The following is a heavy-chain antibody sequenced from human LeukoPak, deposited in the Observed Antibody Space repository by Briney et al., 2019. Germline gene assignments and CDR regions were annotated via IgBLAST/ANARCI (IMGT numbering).Heavy chain of an antibody. J-gene: IGHJ4*02. Sequence: SETLSLTCTVSGGSISSSSYYWGWIRQPPGKGLEWIGSIYYSGSTYYNPSLKSRVSISVGTSKNQFSLKLSSVTAADTAVFYCAATSKDSSGYLPFEYWGQGTLVTVSS. CDR2: IYYSGST. D-gene: IGHD3-22*01. V-gene: IGHV4-39*01. CDR1: GGSISSSSYY. CDR3: AATSKDSSGYLPFEY.